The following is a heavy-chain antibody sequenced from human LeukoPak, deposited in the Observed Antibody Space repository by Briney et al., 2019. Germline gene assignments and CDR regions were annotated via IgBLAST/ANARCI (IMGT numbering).Heavy chain of an antibody. D-gene: IGHD3-10*01. CDR3: ARVPPNWLGAFDI. Sequence: PSETLSLTCTVSGGSISSYYWSWIRQPPGKGLEWIGYIYYSGSTNYNPSLKSRVTISVDTSKNQFSLKLSSVTAADTAVYYCARVPPNWLGAFDIWGQGTMVTVSS. V-gene: IGHV4-59*01. CDR1: GGSISSYY. J-gene: IGHJ3*02. CDR2: IYYSGST.